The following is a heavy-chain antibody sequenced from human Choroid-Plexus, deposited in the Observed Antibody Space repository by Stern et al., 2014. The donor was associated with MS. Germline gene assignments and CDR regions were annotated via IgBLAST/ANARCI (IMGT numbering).Heavy chain of an antibody. J-gene: IGHJ4*02. CDR3: AKDRQWSTYFFDY. Sequence: VHLVQSGGGVAQPGRPLILSCAASGFTFSNFGMHWVRQAPGKGLEWVALMSYDGSEKYYADAVKGGFSIFRDNSKNTLYMHMNSLRAEGAAVYYCAKDRQWSTYFFDYWGQGSLVTVSS. CDR2: MSYDGSEK. CDR1: GFTFSNFG. V-gene: IGHV3-30*18. D-gene: IGHD2-15*01.